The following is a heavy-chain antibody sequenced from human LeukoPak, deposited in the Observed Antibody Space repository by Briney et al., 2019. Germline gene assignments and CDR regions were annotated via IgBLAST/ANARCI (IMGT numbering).Heavy chain of an antibody. CDR3: ARTPTT. CDR1: GFTFSSYA. CDR2: INQDGSQK. Sequence: SGGSLRLSCAASGFTFSSYAMSWVRQAPGKGLEWVANINQDGSQKYYVDSVKGRFTISRDNAKNSLYLQMNSLRADDTAVYYCARTPTTWGQGTLVTVSS. J-gene: IGHJ4*02. D-gene: IGHD1-14*01. V-gene: IGHV3-7*05.